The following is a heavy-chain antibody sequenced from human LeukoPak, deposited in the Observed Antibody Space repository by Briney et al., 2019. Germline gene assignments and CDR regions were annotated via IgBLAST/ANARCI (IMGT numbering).Heavy chain of an antibody. V-gene: IGHV1-2*02. D-gene: IGHD6-19*01. CDR1: GYTFTGYY. J-gene: IGHJ4*02. Sequence: ASVKVSCKASGYTFTGYYMHWVRQAPGRGLEWMGWINLNSGGTNYAQKFQGRVTLTTDTSTSTVFMELRNLNTDDTAVYYCARDPSNTSGRNLFFDYWGQGTLVTVSS. CDR3: ARDPSNTSGRNLFFDY. CDR2: INLNSGGT.